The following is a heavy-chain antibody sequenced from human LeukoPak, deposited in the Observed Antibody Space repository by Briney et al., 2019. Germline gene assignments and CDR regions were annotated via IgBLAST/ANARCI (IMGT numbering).Heavy chain of an antibody. D-gene: IGHD3-22*01. Sequence: SETLSLTCTVSGGSISSYYWSWIRQPPGKGLEWIGYIYYSGSTNYNPSLKSRVTISVDTSKNQFSLRLSSVTAADTAVYYCARDLTYYYDSSGYYATAFDYWGQGTLVTVSS. CDR2: IYYSGST. CDR1: GGSISSYY. V-gene: IGHV4-59*01. J-gene: IGHJ4*02. CDR3: ARDLTYYYDSSGYYATAFDY.